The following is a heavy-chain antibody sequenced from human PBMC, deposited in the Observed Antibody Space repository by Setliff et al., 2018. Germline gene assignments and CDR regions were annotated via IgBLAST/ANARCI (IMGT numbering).Heavy chain of an antibody. V-gene: IGHV3-64D*06. CDR2: ITANGGST. Sequence: GGSLRLSCAASGFTFSSYAMYWVRQAPRKGLQYVSAITANGGSTYYADSVKGRFTISRDNSKNTLYLQMNSLRVEDTAVYYCAKRDAVAGAVAYWGRGTLVTVSS. D-gene: IGHD6-19*01. CDR3: AKRDAVAGAVAY. CDR1: GFTFSSYA. J-gene: IGHJ4*02.